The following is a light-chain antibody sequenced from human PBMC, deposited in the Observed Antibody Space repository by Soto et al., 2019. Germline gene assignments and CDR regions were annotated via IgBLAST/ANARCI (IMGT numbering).Light chain of an antibody. CDR1: QSVGKY. CDR2: DVS. Sequence: EILLTQSPATLSLSPGERATLSCRASQSVGKYLAWYQQKPGQGPRLLIYDVSNRATGIPARFSGSGSGTDFTLTINSLEREDFAVYYCQQRYIWLTFGGGTKVDIK. CDR3: QQRYIWLT. J-gene: IGKJ4*01. V-gene: IGKV3-11*01.